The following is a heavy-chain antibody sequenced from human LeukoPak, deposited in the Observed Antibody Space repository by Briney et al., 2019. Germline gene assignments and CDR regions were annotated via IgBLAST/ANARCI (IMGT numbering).Heavy chain of an antibody. V-gene: IGHV3-23*01. Sequence: GGSLRLSCAASGFSFSTFAMTWVRQAPGKGLEWVSAIHGSGDRTYCADSVKGRFTISRDNSKNRVYLQMNSLRAEDTAVYYCAKDQGNDYGDQLHFWGQGTLVTVSS. D-gene: IGHD4-17*01. CDR2: IHGSGDRT. J-gene: IGHJ4*02. CDR3: AKDQGNDYGDQLHF. CDR1: GFSFSTFA.